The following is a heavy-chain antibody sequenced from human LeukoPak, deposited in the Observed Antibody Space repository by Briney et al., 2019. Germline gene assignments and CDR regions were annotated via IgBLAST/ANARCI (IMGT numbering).Heavy chain of an antibody. CDR2: ISSSSSYI. J-gene: IGHJ4*02. D-gene: IGHD3-22*01. CDR1: GFTFSSYS. V-gene: IGHV3-21*01. Sequence: GGSLRLSCAASGFTFSSYSMNWVRQAPGKGLEWVSSISSSSSYIYYADSVKGRFTISRDNAKNSLYLQMNSLRAEDTAVYYCARDPAAQNQRLYYFDYWGQGTLVTVSS. CDR3: ARDPAAQNQRLYYFDY.